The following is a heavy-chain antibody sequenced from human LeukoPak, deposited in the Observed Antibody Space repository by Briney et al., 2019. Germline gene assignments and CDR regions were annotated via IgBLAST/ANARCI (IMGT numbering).Heavy chain of an antibody. Sequence: TPSETLSLTCTVSGGSISSSSYYWGWIRQPPGKGLEWIGSIYYSGSTYYNPSLKSRVTISVDTSKNQFSLKLSSVTAADTAVYYCARDFGYSGYGYWGQGTLVTVSS. V-gene: IGHV4-39*07. CDR3: ARDFGYSGYGY. CDR2: IYYSGST. D-gene: IGHD5-12*01. J-gene: IGHJ4*02. CDR1: GGSISSSSYY.